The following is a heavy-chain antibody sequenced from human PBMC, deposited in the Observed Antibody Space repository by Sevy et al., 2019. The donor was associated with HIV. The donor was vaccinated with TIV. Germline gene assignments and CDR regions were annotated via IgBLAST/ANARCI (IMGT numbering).Heavy chain of an antibody. CDR1: GFTFNNYW. CDR2: IKQDGSEK. Sequence: GGSLRLSCAASGFTFNNYWMSWVRQAPGKGLEWVANIKQDGSEKYYVDSVKGRFAISRDNAKNSLYLQMSSLRAEDTAVYYCARDQNRGYYWNYYYFGMDVWGQGTTVTVSS. J-gene: IGHJ6*02. V-gene: IGHV3-7*01. D-gene: IGHD1-26*01. CDR3: ARDQNRGYYWNYYYFGMDV.